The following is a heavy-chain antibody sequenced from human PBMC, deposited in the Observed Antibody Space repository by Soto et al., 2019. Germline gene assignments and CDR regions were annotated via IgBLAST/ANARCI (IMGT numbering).Heavy chain of an antibody. V-gene: IGHV3-15*07. CDR1: GFSFCNAW. J-gene: IGHJ4*01. CDR2: VKSKTDGGTT. D-gene: IGHD3-22*01. CDR3: TTDSYITSIIVRFDY. Sequence: GVPLRLSCAAAGFSFCNAWINWVRQTPGKGLEWVGRVKSKTDGGTTDFAAPVKDRFAISRDDSKNMVYLEMNSLKTEDTAIYYCTTDSYITSIIVRFDYWGHGTLVTVSS.